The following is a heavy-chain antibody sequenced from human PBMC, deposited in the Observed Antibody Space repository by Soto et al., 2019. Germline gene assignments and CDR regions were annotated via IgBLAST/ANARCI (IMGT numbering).Heavy chain of an antibody. Sequence: QVQLVQSGAEVKKPGSSVKVSCKASGGTFSSYAISWVRQAPGQGLEWMGGIIPIFGTANYAQKFQGRVTITADESTSTAYMELSSLRSEDTAVYYCAVRVRPYHYCSGGSCYSGSDYYYYGMDVWGQGTTVTVSS. J-gene: IGHJ6*02. CDR2: IIPIFGTA. D-gene: IGHD2-15*01. V-gene: IGHV1-69*01. CDR1: GGTFSSYA. CDR3: AVRVRPYHYCSGGSCYSGSDYYYYGMDV.